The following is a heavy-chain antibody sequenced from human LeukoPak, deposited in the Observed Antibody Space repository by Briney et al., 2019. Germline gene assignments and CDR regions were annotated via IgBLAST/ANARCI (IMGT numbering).Heavy chain of an antibody. D-gene: IGHD3-22*01. Sequence: SETLSLTCSVAGDFIRMDYWTWIRQSLGKGPEWIGFVSNSGRIRYNPSLQSRVTLSIDASRSQLSLKLRSLSAADTAVYYCARLFDYDSSGDPDTFNMWGQGTKVTVSS. CDR2: VSNSGRI. CDR1: GDFIRMDY. V-gene: IGHV4-59*01. J-gene: IGHJ3*02. CDR3: ARLFDYDSSGDPDTFNM.